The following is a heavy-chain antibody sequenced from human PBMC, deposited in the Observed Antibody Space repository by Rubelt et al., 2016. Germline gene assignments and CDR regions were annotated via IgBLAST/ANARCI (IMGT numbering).Heavy chain of an antibody. Sequence: EVQLVESGGGLVQPGGSLRLSCAASGFTFSSYWMSWVRQAPGKGLEWVANIKQDGSEKYYVDSVKGRFTISRDNAKNSLYLQMNSLRAEDTAIYYCATHPGVSFYYGMDVWGQGTTVTVSS. V-gene: IGHV3-7*05. CDR3: ATHPGVSFYYGMDV. D-gene: IGHD7-27*01. J-gene: IGHJ6*02. CDR2: IKQDGSEK. CDR1: GFTFSSYW.